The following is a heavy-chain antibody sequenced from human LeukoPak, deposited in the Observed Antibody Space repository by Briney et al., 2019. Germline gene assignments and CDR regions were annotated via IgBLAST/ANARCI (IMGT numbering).Heavy chain of an antibody. CDR3: AVSSNSRNDY. J-gene: IGHJ4*02. CDR2: IITILGIA. Sequence: GASVKVSCKASGGTFSSYAISWVRQAPGQGHEWMGRIITILGIANYAQKCQGRVTITADKSTSTAYMELSSLRSEDTAVYYCAVSSNSRNDYWGQGTLVTVSS. D-gene: IGHD1-7*01. V-gene: IGHV1-69*04. CDR1: GGTFSSYA.